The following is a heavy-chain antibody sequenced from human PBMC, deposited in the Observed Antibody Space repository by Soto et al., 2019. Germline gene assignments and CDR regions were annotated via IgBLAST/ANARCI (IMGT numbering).Heavy chain of an antibody. J-gene: IGHJ6*02. D-gene: IGHD5-18*01. V-gene: IGHV3-48*02. CDR2: ISSSSSTI. CDR3: ARGLGYSYGYYYYGMDV. Sequence: EVQLVESGGGLVQPGGSLRLSCAASGFTFSSYSMNWVRQAPGKGLEWVSYISSSSSTIYYADSVKGRVTISRDNAKNSLYLQMTSLRDEDTAVYYCARGLGYSYGYYYYGMDVWGQGTTVTVSS. CDR1: GFTFSSYS.